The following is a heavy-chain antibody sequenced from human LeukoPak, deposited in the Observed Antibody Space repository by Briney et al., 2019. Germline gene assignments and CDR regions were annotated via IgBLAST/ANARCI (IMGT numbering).Heavy chain of an antibody. V-gene: IGHV1-69*10. J-gene: IGHJ4*02. CDR2: IIPILGIA. Sequence: GASVKVSCKASGYTFTSYGISWVRQAPGQGLEWMGWIIPILGIANYAQKFQGRVTITADKSTSTAYMELSSLRSEDTAVYYCARESIAARRVDYWGQGTLVTVSS. D-gene: IGHD6-6*01. CDR3: ARESIAARRVDY. CDR1: GYTFTSYG.